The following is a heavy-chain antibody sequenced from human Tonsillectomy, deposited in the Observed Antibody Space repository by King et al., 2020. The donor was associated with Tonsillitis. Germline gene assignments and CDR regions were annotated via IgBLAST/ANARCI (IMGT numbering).Heavy chain of an antibody. Sequence: VQMVESGGEVKQPGSSVKVSCQASGDSFSSYGISWVRQAPGQGLEWMGGIIPMFDTPNYAKKFQGRVTVTADESTTTAYMELSSLRSDDKDMYYCLSNLFAVCCVNLWGQGTKVTVSS. CDR1: GDSFSSYG. V-gene: IGHV1-69*01. CDR3: LSNLFAVCCVNL. CDR2: IIPMFDTP. J-gene: IGHJ6*01. D-gene: IGHD3-10*02.